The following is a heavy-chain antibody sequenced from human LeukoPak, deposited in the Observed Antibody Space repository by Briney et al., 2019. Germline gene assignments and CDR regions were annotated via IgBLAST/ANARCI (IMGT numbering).Heavy chain of an antibody. Sequence: PGGSLRLSCTTSGCAFVEYTSVWVRQPPGKGLEWVGFIYSEDDGGTTNYATSAKGIFSISTHDHKTMAYWQLNIWRTGHTAFLYCTLGGVAWGEGKLVTVSS. CDR3: TLGGVA. V-gene: IGHV3-49*04. CDR1: GCAFVEYT. CDR2: IYSEDDGGTT. D-gene: IGHD2-21*01. J-gene: IGHJ1*01.